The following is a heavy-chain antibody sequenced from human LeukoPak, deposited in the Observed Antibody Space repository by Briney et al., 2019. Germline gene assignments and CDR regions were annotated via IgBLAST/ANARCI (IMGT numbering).Heavy chain of an antibody. Sequence: ASATVSCKASGYTFTNYYIHWVRQAPGQGLEWMGWIDPNSGGTKYAQRFQGRDTMTSDTSISKAYMELSSLRSDDTAVYHCARVYMVRGVKIDWFDPWGQGTLVTVSS. CDR3: ARVYMVRGVKIDWFDP. V-gene: IGHV1-2*02. CDR2: IDPNSGGT. D-gene: IGHD3-10*01. CDR1: GYTFTNYY. J-gene: IGHJ5*02.